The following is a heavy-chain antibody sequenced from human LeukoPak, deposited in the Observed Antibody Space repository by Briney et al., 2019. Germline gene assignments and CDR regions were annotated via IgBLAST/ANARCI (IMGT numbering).Heavy chain of an antibody. V-gene: IGHV3-43*02. Sequence: GGSLRLSCAASGFTFDDYAMHWVRQAPGKGLEWVSLISGDGGSTYYADSVKGRFTISRDNSKNSLYLQMNSLRTEDTALYYCAKDIRVDTAMARGAFDIWGQGTMVTDSS. CDR2: ISGDGGST. CDR1: GFTFDDYA. D-gene: IGHD5-18*01. CDR3: AKDIRVDTAMARGAFDI. J-gene: IGHJ3*02.